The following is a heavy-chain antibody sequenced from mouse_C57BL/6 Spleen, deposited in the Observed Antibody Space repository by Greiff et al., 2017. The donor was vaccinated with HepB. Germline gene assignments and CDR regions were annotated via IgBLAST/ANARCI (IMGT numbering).Heavy chain of an antibody. CDR3: ARGDSSGYPFDY. CDR1: GYTFTDYN. D-gene: IGHD3-2*02. CDR2: INPNNGGT. V-gene: IGHV1-18*01. J-gene: IGHJ2*01. Sequence: EVKLMESGPELVKPGASVKIPCKASGYTFTDYNMDWVKQSHGKSLEWIGDINPNNGGTIYNQKFKGKATLTVDKSSSTAYMELRSLTSEDTAVYYCARGDSSGYPFDYWGQGTTLTVSS.